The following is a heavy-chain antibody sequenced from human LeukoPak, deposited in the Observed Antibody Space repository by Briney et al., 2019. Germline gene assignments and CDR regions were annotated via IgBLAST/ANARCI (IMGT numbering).Heavy chain of an antibody. CDR3: ARLGYCSGGSCYYYYYMDV. Sequence: KTSETLSLTCTVSGGSISSYYWSWLRQPPGKGLEWIGSIYYGSVFYILSTYYNPSLNSRVTMSGDTSKNQFSLKLSSVTAADTAAYYCARLGYCSGGSCYYYYYMDVWGKGTTVTVSS. J-gene: IGHJ6*03. D-gene: IGHD2-15*01. CDR1: GGSISSYY. CDR2: IYYGSVFYILST. V-gene: IGHV4-59*04.